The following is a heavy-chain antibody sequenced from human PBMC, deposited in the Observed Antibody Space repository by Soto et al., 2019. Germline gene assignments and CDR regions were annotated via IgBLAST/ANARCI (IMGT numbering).Heavy chain of an antibody. CDR1: GFTFSSYA. CDR3: AREWYVMDV. V-gene: IGHV3-30-3*01. CDR2: ISYDGSNK. J-gene: IGHJ6*02. Sequence: GGSLRLSCAASGFTFSSYAMHWVRQAPGKGLEWVAVISYDGSNKYYADSVKGRFTISRGNSKNTLYLQMNSLRAEDTAVYYCAREWYVMDVWGQGTTVTVSS.